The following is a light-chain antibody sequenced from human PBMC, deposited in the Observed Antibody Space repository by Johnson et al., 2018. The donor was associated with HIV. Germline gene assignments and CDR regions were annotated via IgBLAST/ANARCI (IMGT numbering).Light chain of an antibody. J-gene: IGLJ1*01. CDR2: ENS. CDR3: GAWDSSLSAGV. Sequence: QSVLTQPPSVSAAPGQEVTISCSGSSSNIGNTYVSWYQQLPGTAPKLLIYENSKRPSGIPDRFSGSQSGTSATLGITGLQTGDEADYYCGAWDSSLSAGVFGTGTTVTVL. V-gene: IGLV1-51*02. CDR1: SSNIGNTY.